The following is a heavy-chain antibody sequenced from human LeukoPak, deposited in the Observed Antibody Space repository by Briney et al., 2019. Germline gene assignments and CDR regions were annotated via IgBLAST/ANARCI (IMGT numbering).Heavy chain of an antibody. CDR2: ISYDGSNK. D-gene: IGHD2-15*01. J-gene: IGHJ6*02. CDR3: AREPGVVVVVAATPIGYYGMDV. CDR1: GFTFSSYA. Sequence: PGGSLRLSCAASGFTFSSYAMSWVRQAPGKGLEWVAVISYDGSNKYYADSVKGRFTISRDNSKNTLYLQMNSLRAEDTAVYYCAREPGVVVVVAATPIGYYGMDVWGQGTTVTVSS. V-gene: IGHV3-30-3*01.